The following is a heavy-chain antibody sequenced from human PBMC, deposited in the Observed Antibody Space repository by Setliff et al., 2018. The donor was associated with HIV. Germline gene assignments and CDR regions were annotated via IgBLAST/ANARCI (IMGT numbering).Heavy chain of an antibody. Sequence: KPSETLSLTCTVSGGSISAGYHYWTWIRQPAGKGLEWIGHIYTTGSTTNYNPSLKSRVTISVDTSKNQFSLKLRSVTAADTGIYYCARHRSYGDYDPNWFDPWGQGTLVTVSS. J-gene: IGHJ5*02. D-gene: IGHD4-17*01. CDR3: ARHRSYGDYDPNWFDP. V-gene: IGHV4-61*09. CDR2: IYTTGSTT. CDR1: GGSISAGYHY.